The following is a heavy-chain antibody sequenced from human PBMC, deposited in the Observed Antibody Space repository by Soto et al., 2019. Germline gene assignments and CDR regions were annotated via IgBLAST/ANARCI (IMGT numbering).Heavy chain of an antibody. V-gene: IGHV1-18*01. CDR2: ISAYNGNT. D-gene: IGHD1-20*01. CDR3: ARDAAIGMNDY. J-gene: IGHJ4*02. CDR1: GYTFTSYG. Sequence: GASVKVSCKASGYTFTSYGISWVRQAPGQGLEWMGWISAYNGNTKYAQKLQGRVTTTTDTSTSTAYMELRSLRSDDTAVYYCARDAAIGMNDYWGQGTLVTVSS.